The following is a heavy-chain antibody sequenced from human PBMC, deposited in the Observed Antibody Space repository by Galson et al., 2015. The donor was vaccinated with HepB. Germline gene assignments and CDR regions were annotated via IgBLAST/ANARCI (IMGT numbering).Heavy chain of an antibody. CDR2: IYPGDSDT. V-gene: IGHV5-51*01. CDR1: GYSFTSYW. J-gene: IGHJ4*02. Sequence: QSGAEVKKPGESLRISCKGSGYSFTSYWISWVRQMPGKGLEWMGIIYPGDSDTRYSPSFQGQVTISVDKSITTAYLQWSSLKASDTAMYYCTRQFSTATGIDYWGQGTLVTVSS. CDR3: TRQFSTATGIDY. D-gene: IGHD1-1*01.